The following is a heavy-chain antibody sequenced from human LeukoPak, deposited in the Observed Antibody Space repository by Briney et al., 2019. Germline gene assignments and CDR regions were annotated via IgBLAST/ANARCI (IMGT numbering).Heavy chain of an antibody. CDR1: GGSFSGYY. D-gene: IGHD5-24*01. CDR2: INHSGST. J-gene: IGHJ3*02. Sequence: SETLSLTCAVYGGSFSGYYWSWLRQPPGKGLEWIGEINHSGSTIYNPFLKSRVPILVDTSKNQYSLKLSAVAAADTAVYCCARGTNYDFDIWGQGTMVTVSS. V-gene: IGHV4-34*01. CDR3: ARGTNYDFDI.